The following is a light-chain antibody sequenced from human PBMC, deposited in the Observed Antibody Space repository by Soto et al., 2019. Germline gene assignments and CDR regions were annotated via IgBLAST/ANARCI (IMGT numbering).Light chain of an antibody. CDR2: GAS. Sequence: EIVMTQSPATLSVSPWERVTLSCRARQSLSSYLAWYKHKPRQTTRLLIYGASTRATGSPARFHGSGSGTEFILTVSSLNYEDFAVYYCQQYTNWPYTFGQRNKLEIK. CDR3: QQYTNWPYT. J-gene: IGKJ2*01. V-gene: IGKV3-15*01. CDR1: QSLSSY.